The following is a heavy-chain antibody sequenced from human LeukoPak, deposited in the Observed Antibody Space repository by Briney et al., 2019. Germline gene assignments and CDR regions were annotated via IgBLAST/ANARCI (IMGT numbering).Heavy chain of an antibody. D-gene: IGHD6-13*01. CDR2: IIPIFGTA. J-gene: IGHJ4*02. CDR3: ARDFSSWYERPHTGFDY. V-gene: IGHV1-69*13. CDR1: GGTFSSYA. Sequence: ASVKVSCKASGGTFSSYATSWVRQAPGQGLEWMGGIIPIFGTANYAQKFQGRVTITADESTSTAYMELSSLRSEDTAVYYCARDFSSWYERPHTGFDYWGQGTLVTVSS.